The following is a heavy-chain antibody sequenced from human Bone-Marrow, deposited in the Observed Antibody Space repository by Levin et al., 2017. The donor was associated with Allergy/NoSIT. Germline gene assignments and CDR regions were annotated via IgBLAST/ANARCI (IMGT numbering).Heavy chain of an antibody. Sequence: GESLKISCQASGYSFTSFDINWVRQAAGQGLEWMGWMNPNSGTTGSAQKFQGRVTMTRNTSTSTAYLDLNSLTSEDPAVYYCARWRYTGDHYYFECWGQGTLVTVSS. D-gene: IGHD4-17*01. V-gene: IGHV1-8*02. CDR3: ARWRYTGDHYYFEC. J-gene: IGHJ4*02. CDR1: GYSFTSFD. CDR2: MNPNSGTT.